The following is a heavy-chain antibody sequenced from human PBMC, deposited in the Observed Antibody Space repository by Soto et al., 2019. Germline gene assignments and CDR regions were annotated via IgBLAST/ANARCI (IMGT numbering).Heavy chain of an antibody. J-gene: IGHJ5*02. V-gene: IGHV4-30-4*01. CDR1: GGSISSGDYS. CDR3: ARGNHIVVVTAIPGWFDP. D-gene: IGHD2-21*02. Sequence: QVQLQESGPGLVKPSQTLSLTCTVSGGSISSGDYSWIWIRQPPGKGLEWIGYIYYSGSAYYNPSLKSRAPISVDTSKNQFSLKLSSVTAADTDVYYCARGNHIVVVTAIPGWFDPWGQGTLVTVSS. CDR2: IYYSGSA.